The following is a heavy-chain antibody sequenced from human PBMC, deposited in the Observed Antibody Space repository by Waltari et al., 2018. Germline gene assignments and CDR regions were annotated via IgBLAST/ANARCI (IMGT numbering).Heavy chain of an antibody. V-gene: IGHV3-15*01. CDR2: IKTKSEGETT. CDR3: GWGAGGRYIF. Sequence: EVQQVESGGGLVKTGGSLRLSCAASGFTFSSAWMSWVRQAPGRGLEWVGHIKTKSEGETTEYAAPVNGRFTISRDDSKNMLYLQMNSLKTEDTAVYYCGWGAGGRYIFWGQGTLVTVSS. D-gene: IGHD1-1*01. CDR1: GFTFSSAW. J-gene: IGHJ4*02.